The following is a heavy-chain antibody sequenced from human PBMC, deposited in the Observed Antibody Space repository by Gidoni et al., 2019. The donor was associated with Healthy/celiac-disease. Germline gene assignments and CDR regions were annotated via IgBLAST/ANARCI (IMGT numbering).Heavy chain of an antibody. Sequence: QVQLVESGGGVVQPGRSLRLSCAASGFTFSSYGMHWVRQAPGKGLEWVAVIWYDGSNKYYADSVKGRFTISRDNSKNTLYLQMNSLRAEDTAVYYCARAIITSGYDSGFDYWGQGTLVTVSS. CDR3: ARAIITSGYDSGFDY. CDR2: IWYDGSNK. CDR1: GFTFSSYG. V-gene: IGHV3-33*01. J-gene: IGHJ4*02. D-gene: IGHD5-12*01.